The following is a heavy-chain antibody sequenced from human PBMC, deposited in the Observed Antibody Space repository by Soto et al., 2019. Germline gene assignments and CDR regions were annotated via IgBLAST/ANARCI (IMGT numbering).Heavy chain of an antibody. J-gene: IGHJ4*02. Sequence: QVQLVQSGTEVKKPGASVTVSCKTYGYTFTNYGISWVRQAPGQGPEWMGWISGYNGNTDYAQNLQGRVTMTTDTPTSTANMELRSLRSDDTAVYYCAGVRYCSGGSSHSTPLDYWGQGTLVTVSS. CDR3: AGVRYCSGGSSHSTPLDY. CDR1: GYTFTNYG. D-gene: IGHD2-15*01. V-gene: IGHV1-18*01. CDR2: ISGYNGNT.